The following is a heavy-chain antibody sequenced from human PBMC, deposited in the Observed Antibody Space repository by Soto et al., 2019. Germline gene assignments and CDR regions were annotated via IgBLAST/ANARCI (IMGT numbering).Heavy chain of an antibody. CDR1: GDSVSSNSAA. J-gene: IGHJ6*02. V-gene: IGHV6-1*01. Sequence: SPTLSLTCVISGDSVSSNSAAWNWIRQSPSRGLEWLGRTYYRSKWYNDYALSVKSRITINPDTSKNQFSLQLNSVTPEDTAVYYCARDLAVAGQGAYYYYGMDVWGQGTTGTV. CDR2: TYYRSKWYN. D-gene: IGHD6-19*01. CDR3: ARDLAVAGQGAYYYYGMDV.